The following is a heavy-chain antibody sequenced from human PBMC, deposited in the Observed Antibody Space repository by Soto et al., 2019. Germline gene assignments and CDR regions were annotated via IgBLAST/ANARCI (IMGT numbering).Heavy chain of an antibody. J-gene: IGHJ4*02. Sequence: SETLSLTCTVSGGSVSSGSYYWSWIRQPPGKGLEWIGYIYYSGSTNCNPSLKSRVTISVDTSKNQFSLKLSSVTAADTAVYYCARGAGGSTWCVDFWGQGTLVTVSS. D-gene: IGHD6-13*01. CDR2: IYYSGST. V-gene: IGHV4-61*01. CDR1: GGSVSSGSYY. CDR3: ARGAGGSTWCVDF.